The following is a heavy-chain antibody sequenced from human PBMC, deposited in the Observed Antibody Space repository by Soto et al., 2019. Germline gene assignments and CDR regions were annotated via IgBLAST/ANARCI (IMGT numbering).Heavy chain of an antibody. J-gene: IGHJ3*02. D-gene: IGHD4-17*01. CDR1: GGTFSSYA. Sequence: SVKVSCKASGGTFSSYAISWVRQAPGQGLEWMGGIIPIFGTANYAQKFQGRVTITADESTSTAYMELSSLRSEDTAVYYCARDDYGDYRPAFDIWGQGTMVTVSS. V-gene: IGHV1-69*13. CDR2: IIPIFGTA. CDR3: ARDDYGDYRPAFDI.